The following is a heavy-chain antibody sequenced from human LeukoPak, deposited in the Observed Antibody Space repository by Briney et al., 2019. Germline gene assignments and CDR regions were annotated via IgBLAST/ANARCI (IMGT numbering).Heavy chain of an antibody. J-gene: IGHJ4*02. CDR2: IAIAGDT. CDR1: GLTLSGNE. V-gene: IGHV3-13*04. Sequence: GGSLRLSCAASGLTLSGNEMHWVRQATGRGLEWVSAIAIAGDTFYGGSVKGRFTISREDAKNSLYLQMNSLTVGDTAVYYCARGGSGSGWTYFDFWGQGTLVTVSS. D-gene: IGHD6-19*01. CDR3: ARGGSGSGWTYFDF.